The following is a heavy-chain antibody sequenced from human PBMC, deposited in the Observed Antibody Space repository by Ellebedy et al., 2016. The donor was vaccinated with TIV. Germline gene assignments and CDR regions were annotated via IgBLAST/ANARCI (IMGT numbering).Heavy chain of an antibody. V-gene: IGHV4-39*02. J-gene: IGHJ4*02. CDR2: VYYSGSP. D-gene: IGHD3-22*01. CDR1: GGSISSSSYY. Sequence: MPSETLSLTCSVSGGSISSSSYYWGWIRQPPGKGLEYIGSVYYSGSPYYNPSFKSRVTLSADTSKNQFSLNLRTVTAADTAVYYCPKEVGDDSSTYYPSYWGQGTLVTVSS. CDR3: PKEVGDDSSTYYPSY.